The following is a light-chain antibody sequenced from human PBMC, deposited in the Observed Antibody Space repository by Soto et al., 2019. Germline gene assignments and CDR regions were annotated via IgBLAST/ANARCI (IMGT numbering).Light chain of an antibody. CDR1: QIIGGY. V-gene: IGKV1-39*01. J-gene: IGKJ3*01. CDR3: QQSYSNPFT. Sequence: DIQMTQSPSSLSASVGDRVTVTCRSSQIIGGYLNWYQQKPGKAPKLLMHAASTLQSGVPSRFSGSGSGTDYTLTISSLQPEDFATYCCQQSYSNPFTFGPGTQVEIK. CDR2: AAS.